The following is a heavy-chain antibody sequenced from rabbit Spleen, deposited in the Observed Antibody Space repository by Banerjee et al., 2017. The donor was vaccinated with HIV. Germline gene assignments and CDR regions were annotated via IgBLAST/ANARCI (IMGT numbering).Heavy chain of an antibody. V-gene: IGHV1S40*01. J-gene: IGHJ6*01. Sequence: QSLEESGGDLVKPGASLTLTCTASGFSFSAGYYMCWVRQAPGKGLESIGIIKIGGSAYYASWVNGRFIISRTSTTVELKMTSLTAADTATYFCARAGFNFGFAGYAYADLTLWGQGTLVTVS. CDR1: GFSFSAGYY. D-gene: IGHD6-1*01. CDR3: ARAGFNFGFAGYAYADLTL. CDR2: IKIGGSA.